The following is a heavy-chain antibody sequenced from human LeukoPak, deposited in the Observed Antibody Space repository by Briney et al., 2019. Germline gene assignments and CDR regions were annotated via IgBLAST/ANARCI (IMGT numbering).Heavy chain of an antibody. CDR3: ARGYSSSDVTVFDY. V-gene: IGHV1-69*05. D-gene: IGHD6-6*01. Sequence: ASVKVSCKASGGTFSSYAISWVRQAPGQGLEWMGGIIPIFGTANYAQKLQGRVTMTTDTSTSTAYMELRSLRSDDTAVYYCARGYSSSDVTVFDYWGQGTLVTVSS. CDR1: GGTFSSYA. J-gene: IGHJ4*02. CDR2: IIPIFGTA.